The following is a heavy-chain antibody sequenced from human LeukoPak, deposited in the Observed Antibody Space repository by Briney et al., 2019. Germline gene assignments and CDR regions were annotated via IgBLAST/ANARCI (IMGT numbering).Heavy chain of an antibody. Sequence: SETLSLTCTVSGGSIDSNSWTWIRQPPGKGLEWMGNIYYSGTTNYNPSLKSRVTMSVDMSKNQFSLKLSSVPGPDTAVYYCARRSSSWKNWFDPWGQGTLVTVSS. D-gene: IGHD6-13*01. CDR1: GGSIDSNS. CDR2: IYYSGTT. CDR3: ARRSSSWKNWFDP. J-gene: IGHJ5*02. V-gene: IGHV4-59*01.